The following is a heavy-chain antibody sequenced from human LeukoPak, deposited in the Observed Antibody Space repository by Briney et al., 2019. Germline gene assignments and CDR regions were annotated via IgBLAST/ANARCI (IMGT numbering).Heavy chain of an antibody. CDR2: IYYSGST. D-gene: IGHD3-10*01. J-gene: IGHJ4*02. V-gene: IGHV4-31*03. Sequence: PSETLSLTCTVSGGSISSGGYSWSWIRQHPGKGLEWIGYIYYSGSTHYNPSLKSRVTISVDTSKNQFSLKLSSVTAADTAVYYCARYIGSMAFDYWGQGTLVTVSS. CDR1: GGSISSGGYS. CDR3: ARYIGSMAFDY.